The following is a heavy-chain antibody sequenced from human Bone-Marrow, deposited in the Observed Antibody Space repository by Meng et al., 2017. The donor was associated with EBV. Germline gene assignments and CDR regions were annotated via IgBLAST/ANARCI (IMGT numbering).Heavy chain of an antibody. J-gene: IGHJ5*02. D-gene: IGHD3-16*01. CDR3: AQRERWGLDP. Sequence: LKGSGPGLGKPSWTLSLTCAVSGGSISSSNWWSWVRQPPGKGLEWIGEIYHSGSTSYNPSLESRVTISVDKSKNQVSLKLSSVTAADTAVYYCAQRERWGLDPWGQGTLVTVSS. CDR1: GGSISSSNW. CDR2: IYHSGST. V-gene: IGHV4-4*02.